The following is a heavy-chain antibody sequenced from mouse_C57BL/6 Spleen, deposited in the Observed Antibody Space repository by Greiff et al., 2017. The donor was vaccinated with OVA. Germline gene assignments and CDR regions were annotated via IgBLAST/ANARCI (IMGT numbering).Heavy chain of an antibody. CDR3: ASYEYDGGLAY. D-gene: IGHD2-4*01. CDR1: GFSLTSYG. J-gene: IGHJ3*01. V-gene: IGHV2-5*01. Sequence: QVQLKESGPGLVPPSQSLSITCTVSGFSLTSYGVHWVRQSPGKGLEWLGVIWSGGSTDYNAAFMSSLSITKDNSKSQVFLKMNSLQADDTAIYYWASYEYDGGLAYWGQGTLVTVSA. CDR2: IWSGGST.